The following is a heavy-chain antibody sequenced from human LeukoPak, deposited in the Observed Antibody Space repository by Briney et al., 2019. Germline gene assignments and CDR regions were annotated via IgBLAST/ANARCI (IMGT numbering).Heavy chain of an antibody. J-gene: IGHJ2*01. CDR1: GGSISSGGYY. Sequence: TSETLSLTCTVSGGSISSGGYYWSWIRQHPGKGLEWIGYIYCSGSTYYNPSLKSRVTISVDTSKNQFSLKLSSVTAEDTALYYCAKDIKGGSYYWYFDLWGRGTLVTVSS. CDR3: AKDIKGGSYYWYFDL. V-gene: IGHV4-31*03. CDR2: IYCSGST. D-gene: IGHD1-26*01.